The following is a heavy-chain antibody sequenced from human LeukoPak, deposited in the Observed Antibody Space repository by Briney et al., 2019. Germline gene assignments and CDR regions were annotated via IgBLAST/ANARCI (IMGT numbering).Heavy chain of an antibody. CDR2: IYTGGNT. CDR1: GFXVSSTY. J-gene: IGHJ4*02. V-gene: IGHV3-66*01. CDR3: ATISDLLFYFDS. Sequence: GGSLRLSCAASGFXVSSTYISWVRQAPGKGLQWVSLIYTGGNTYYADSVKGRFTLSRGNSKNTVYLQMNSLRVEDTAMYYCATISDLLFYFDSWGQGTLVTVSS.